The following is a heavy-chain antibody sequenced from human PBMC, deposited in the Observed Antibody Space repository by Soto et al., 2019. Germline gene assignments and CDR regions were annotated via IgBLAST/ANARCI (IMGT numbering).Heavy chain of an antibody. CDR3: TIGSWSGEVFEI. D-gene: IGHD2-21*01. CDR1: GGTFSTYS. CDR2: IIPMLGIR. J-gene: IGHJ3*02. V-gene: IGHV1-69*02. Sequence: QVQLVQSGAEVKKPGSSVKVSCKDSGGTFSTYSMFWVRQAPGQGLEWMGRIIPMLGIRNYAQRFQDRVTLTADKSTATAHMELSSLRSEDTALYYCTIGSWSGEVFEIWGQGTMVTVS.